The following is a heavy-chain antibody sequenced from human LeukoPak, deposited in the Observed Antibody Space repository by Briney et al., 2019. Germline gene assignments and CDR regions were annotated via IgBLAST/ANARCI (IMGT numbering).Heavy chain of an antibody. J-gene: IGHJ5*02. D-gene: IGHD3-3*01. CDR2: ISGSGGST. V-gene: IGHV3-23*01. Sequence: GGSLRLSCAASGSTFGSYAMSWVRQAPGKGLEWVSAISGSGGSTYYADSVKGRFTISRDNSKNTLYLQMNSLRAEDTAVYYCAKGIDRYDFWSGYPTWFDPWGQGTLVTVSS. CDR1: GSTFGSYA. CDR3: AKGIDRYDFWSGYPTWFDP.